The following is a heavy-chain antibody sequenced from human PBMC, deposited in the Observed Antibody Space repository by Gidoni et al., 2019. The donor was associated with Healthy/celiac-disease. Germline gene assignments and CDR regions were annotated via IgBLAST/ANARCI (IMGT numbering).Heavy chain of an antibody. CDR3: ARHNHGLRFLEWSLYYFDY. CDR2: IYYSGST. J-gene: IGHJ4*02. V-gene: IGHV4-39*01. D-gene: IGHD3-3*01. Sequence: QLQLQESGPGLVKPSETLSLTCTVSGGSISSSSYYWGWIRQPPGKGLEWIGSIYYSGSTYYNPSLKSRVTISVDTSKNQFSLKLSSVTAADTAVYYCARHNHGLRFLEWSLYYFDYWGQGTLVTVSS. CDR1: GGSISSSSYY.